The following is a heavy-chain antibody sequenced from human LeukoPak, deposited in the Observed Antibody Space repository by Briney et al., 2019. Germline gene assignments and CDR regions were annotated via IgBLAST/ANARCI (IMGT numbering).Heavy chain of an antibody. Sequence: PEALSLTCTVSGGSISSGSHFWAWIRQTRGKGLEWIGAIDTSGRPSYSPSLRSRVTISRDTSKNEFSLKMSSVTAADTAVYHCATFEGAIWGQGTLVTVSS. CDR3: ATFEGAI. V-gene: IGHV4-39*01. J-gene: IGHJ4*02. CDR1: GGSISSGSHF. D-gene: IGHD4/OR15-4a*01. CDR2: IDTSGRP.